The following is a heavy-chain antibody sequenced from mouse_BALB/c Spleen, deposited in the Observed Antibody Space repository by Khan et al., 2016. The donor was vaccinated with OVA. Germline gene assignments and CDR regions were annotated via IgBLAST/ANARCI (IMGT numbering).Heavy chain of an antibody. CDR1: GYTFTSYY. D-gene: IGHD1-1*02. V-gene: IGHV1S81*02. J-gene: IGHJ3*01. CDR3: TRSGWAAFAY. CDR2: INPSNGGT. Sequence: VQLQQSGAELVKPGASVKLSCKASGYTFTSYYIYWVKQRPGQGLEWIGGINPSNGGTYFNEKFESKATLTVDKSSSTAFMQVSSLTSEESAVYDGTRSGWAAFAYWGQGTLVTVSA.